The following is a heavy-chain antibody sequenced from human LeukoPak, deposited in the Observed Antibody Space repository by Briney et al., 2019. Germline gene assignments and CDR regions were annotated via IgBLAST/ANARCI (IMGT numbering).Heavy chain of an antibody. CDR3: ARDLGVDYDILTGYYNVHYFDY. V-gene: IGHV1-69*01. D-gene: IGHD3-9*01. J-gene: IGHJ4*02. Sequence: GASVKVSCKASGGTFSSYAISWVRQAPGQGLEWMGGIIPIFGTANYAQKFQGRVTITADESTSTAYMELSSLRSEDTAVYYCARDLGVDYDILTGYYNVHYFDYWGQGTPVTVSS. CDR1: GGTFSSYA. CDR2: IIPIFGTA.